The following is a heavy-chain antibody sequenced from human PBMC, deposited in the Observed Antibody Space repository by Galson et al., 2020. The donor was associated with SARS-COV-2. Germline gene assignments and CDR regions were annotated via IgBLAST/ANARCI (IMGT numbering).Heavy chain of an antibody. V-gene: IGHV3-7*01. Sequence: GGSLRLSCAASGFTFSRYWMTWVRQAPGKGLEWVANIKEDGSEENYVDSVKGRFTISRDNGKNSLYLQMISLRAEDTALYYCARTMRGGYGDYYQLGYYFHYGMDVWGQGTTVTVS. D-gene: IGHD4-17*01. CDR3: ARTMRGGYGDYYQLGYYFHYGMDV. CDR1: GFTFSRYW. J-gene: IGHJ6*02. CDR2: IKEDGSEE.